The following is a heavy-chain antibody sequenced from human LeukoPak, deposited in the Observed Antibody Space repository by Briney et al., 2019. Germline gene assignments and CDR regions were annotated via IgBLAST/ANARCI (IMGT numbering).Heavy chain of an antibody. Sequence: GGSLRLSCAASGFTFSSYAMHWVRQAPGKGLEWVAVISYDGSNKYYADSVKGRFTISRDNSKNTLYLQMNSLRAEDTAVYYCARDGGGRVGELTFDYWGQGTLVTVSS. CDR1: GFTFSSYA. CDR3: ARDGGGRVGELTFDY. J-gene: IGHJ4*02. V-gene: IGHV3-30*04. CDR2: ISYDGSNK. D-gene: IGHD3-10*01.